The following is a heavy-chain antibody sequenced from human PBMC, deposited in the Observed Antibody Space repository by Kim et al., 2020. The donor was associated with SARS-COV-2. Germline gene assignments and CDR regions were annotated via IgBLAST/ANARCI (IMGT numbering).Heavy chain of an antibody. Sequence: GGSLRLSCAASGFTFNDYWVSWVRQLPGKGLEWVANINEDGSGKYYMDSVKGRITISRDNAKNSLFLQMNNLRAEDTAVYYCVRSIDYWGQGTLVTVSS. CDR1: GFTFNDYW. J-gene: IGHJ4*02. CDR2: INEDGSGK. V-gene: IGHV3-7*01. CDR3: VRSIDY.